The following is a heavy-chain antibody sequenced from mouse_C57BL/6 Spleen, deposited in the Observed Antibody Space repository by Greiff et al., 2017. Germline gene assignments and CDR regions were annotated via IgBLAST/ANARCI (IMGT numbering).Heavy chain of an antibody. CDR2: INPNYGTT. CDR1: GYSFTDYN. D-gene: IGHD1-1*01. J-gene: IGHJ1*03. CDR3: ARGSITTVVARDWYFDV. Sequence: EVQLQQSGPELVKPGASVKISCKASGYSFTDYNMNWVKQSNGKSLEWIGVINPNYGTTSYHQKFKGKATLTVDQSSSTAYMQLNSLTSEDSAVYYCARGSITTVVARDWYFDVWGTGTTVTVSS. V-gene: IGHV1-39*01.